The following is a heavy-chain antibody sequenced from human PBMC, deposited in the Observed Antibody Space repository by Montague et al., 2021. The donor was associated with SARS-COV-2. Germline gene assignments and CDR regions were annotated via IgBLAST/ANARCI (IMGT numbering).Heavy chain of an antibody. CDR1: PVSDGPIRSSTYS. CDR3: ARDSYSRSWFKY. V-gene: IGHV4-39*02. D-gene: IGHD6-13*01. CDR2: IDYGGNT. J-gene: IGHJ1*01. Sequence: SETLSLTCTVSPVSDGPIRSSTYSWGWIRQSPGKGLEWIGSIDYGGNTDYNPSLKSRVTMSEDTSKSQLSLRVRSVTAADTAIYYCARDSYSRSWFKYWGQGTLVTVSS.